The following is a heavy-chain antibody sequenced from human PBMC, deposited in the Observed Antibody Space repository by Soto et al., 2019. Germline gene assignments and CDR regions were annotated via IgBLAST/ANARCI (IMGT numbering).Heavy chain of an antibody. V-gene: IGHV3-30-3*01. CDR2: RSYGVNNK. CDR3: AREEFEAGRCHCGS. J-gene: IGHJ5*02. Sequence: QVQVVESGGGVVQPGGSLRLSCAASGFTFSTSAMHGVRQAPGKGLEWMAMRSYGVNNKYYADSVTGRFTISRDISESTLYLQMNSLRTEDMAVYYCAREEFEAGRCHCGSLGLGTLVSVSS. CDR1: GFTFSTSA. D-gene: IGHD2-21*01.